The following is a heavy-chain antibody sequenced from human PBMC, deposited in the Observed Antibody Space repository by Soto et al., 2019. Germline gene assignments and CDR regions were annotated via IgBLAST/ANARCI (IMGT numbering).Heavy chain of an antibody. CDR3: AKGATSD. D-gene: IGHD1-26*01. Sequence: PGGALRLSCAASGFTFSSYGMHWVRQAPGKGLEWVAVISYDGSNKYYADSVKGRFTISRDKSKNTLYLQMNSLRAEDTAVYYCAKGATSDWGQGTLVTVSS. V-gene: IGHV3-30*18. J-gene: IGHJ4*02. CDR2: ISYDGSNK. CDR1: GFTFSSYG.